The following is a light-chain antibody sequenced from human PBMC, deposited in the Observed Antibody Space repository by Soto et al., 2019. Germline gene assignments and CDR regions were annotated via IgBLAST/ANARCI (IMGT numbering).Light chain of an antibody. CDR2: EGT. V-gene: IGLV2-23*01. CDR1: SSDVGAYNL. J-gene: IGLJ3*02. CDR3: CSYAGSRTFV. Sequence: QSALTQPASVSGSPGQSITVSCTGTSSDVGAYNLVSWYQQHPGKAPRLIIYEGTKRPSGISHRFSGSKSDNMASLTISGLRAEDEAHYHCCSYAGSRTFVFGGGTQLTVL.